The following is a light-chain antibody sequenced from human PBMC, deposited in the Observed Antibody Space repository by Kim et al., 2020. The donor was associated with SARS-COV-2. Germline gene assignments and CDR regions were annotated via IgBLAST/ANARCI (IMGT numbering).Light chain of an antibody. Sequence: QSVLTQPPSASGTPGQRVTISCSGSSSNIGSNYVYWYQQLPGTAPKLLIYRNNQRPSGVPDRFSGSKSGTSASLAISGLRSEDEADYYCAAWDDSLRGWVFGGGTPLTFL. CDR2: RNN. CDR3: AAWDDSLRGWV. V-gene: IGLV1-47*01. J-gene: IGLJ3*02. CDR1: SSNIGSNY.